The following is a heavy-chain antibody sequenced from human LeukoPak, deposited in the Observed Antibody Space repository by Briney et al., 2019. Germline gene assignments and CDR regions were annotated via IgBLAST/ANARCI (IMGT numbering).Heavy chain of an antibody. CDR2: IYTSGST. J-gene: IGHJ4*02. D-gene: IGHD3-9*01. CDR3: ARSNYDILTGYYLDFDY. V-gene: IGHV4-61*02. CDR1: GGSISSGSYY. Sequence: SQTLSLTCTVSGGSISSGSYYWSWIRQPAGKGLEWIGRIYTSGSTNYNPSLKSRVTISVDTSKNHFSLKLSSVTAADTAVYYCARSNYDILTGYYLDFDYWGQGTLVTVSS.